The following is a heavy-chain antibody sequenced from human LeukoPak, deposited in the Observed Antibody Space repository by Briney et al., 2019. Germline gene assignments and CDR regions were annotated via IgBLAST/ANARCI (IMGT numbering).Heavy chain of an antibody. CDR3: ARDENYGIFFNVDY. V-gene: IGHV1-18*01. CDR2: ISGSTGDT. Sequence: ASVKVSCKSSGYTFINFRITWVRQAPGEGPEWMGWISGSTGDTNYAQKFQGRVTMTADTSSSTAYMELRSLRSDDTAIYYCARDENYGIFFNVDYWGQGTLVTVSS. J-gene: IGHJ4*02. CDR1: GYTFINFR. D-gene: IGHD4-17*01.